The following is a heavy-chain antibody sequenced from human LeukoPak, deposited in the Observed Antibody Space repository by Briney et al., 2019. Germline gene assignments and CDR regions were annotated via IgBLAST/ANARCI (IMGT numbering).Heavy chain of an antibody. J-gene: IGHJ6*04. CDR2: IKQDGSEK. CDR1: EFTFSSYW. V-gene: IGHV3-7*03. Sequence: TGGSLRLSCAASEFTFSSYWMSWVRQAPGKGLEWVANIKQDGSEKYYVDSVKGRFTISRDNAKNSLYLQMNSLRAEDTAVYYCARADGDGGYYYYYGMDVWGKGTTVTVSS. D-gene: IGHD4-17*01. CDR3: ARADGDGGYYYYYGMDV.